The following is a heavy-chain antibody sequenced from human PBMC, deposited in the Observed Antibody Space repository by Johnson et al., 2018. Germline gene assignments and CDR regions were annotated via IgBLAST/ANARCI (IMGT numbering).Heavy chain of an antibody. V-gene: IGHV3-53*01. J-gene: IGHJ6*02. CDR1: GFTVSSNY. D-gene: IGHD3-10*01. CDR2: IYSGGST. Sequence: VQLVQSGGGLIQPGGSLRLSCAASGFTVSSNYMSWVRQAPGKGLEWVSVIYSGGSTYYADSVKGRFTISRDNSKNMLYLQMNSLRVEDTAVYFCARDHPTGNYDYYGMDVWGQGTTVTVSS. CDR3: ARDHPTGNYDYYGMDV.